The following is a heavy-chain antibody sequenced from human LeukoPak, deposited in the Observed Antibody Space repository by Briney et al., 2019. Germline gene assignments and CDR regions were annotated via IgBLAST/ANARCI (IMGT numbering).Heavy chain of an antibody. Sequence: PGGSLRPSCAASGFTFSSYGMHWVRQAPGKGLEWVAVIWYDGSNKYYADSVKGRFTISRDNSKNTLYLQMNSLRAEDTAVYYCARTERELLLTLDYWGQGTLVTVSS. J-gene: IGHJ4*02. V-gene: IGHV3-33*01. CDR1: GFTFSSYG. CDR2: IWYDGSNK. CDR3: ARTERELLLTLDY. D-gene: IGHD2-15*01.